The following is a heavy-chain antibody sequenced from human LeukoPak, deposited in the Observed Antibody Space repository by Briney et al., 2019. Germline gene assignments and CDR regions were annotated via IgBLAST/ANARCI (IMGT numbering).Heavy chain of an antibody. J-gene: IGHJ4*02. CDR1: GGSFSGYY. V-gene: IGHV4-34*01. Sequence: SVTLSLTCAVYGGSFSGYYWSWIRQPPGKGLEWIGEINHSGSTNYNPSLKSRVTISVDTSKNQFSLKLSSVTAADTAVYYCARYFDYWGQGTLVTVSS. CDR3: ARYFDY. CDR2: INHSGST.